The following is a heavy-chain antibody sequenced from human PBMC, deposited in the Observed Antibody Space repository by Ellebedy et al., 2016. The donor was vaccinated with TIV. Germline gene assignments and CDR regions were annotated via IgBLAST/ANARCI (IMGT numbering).Heavy chain of an antibody. CDR1: GFSFSKYW. CDR3: ARDDDPNGGNDPFWYLDV. CDR2: IHSDGYNT. J-gene: IGHJ2*01. Sequence: PGGSLRLSCAASGFSFSKYWMHWVRQGPGKGLEWVARIHSDGYNTDYADSVKGRFTISRDDAKNTVDLQMNSLRVEDTAVYYCARDDDPNGGNDPFWYLDVWGRGTLVTVSS. V-gene: IGHV3-74*01. D-gene: IGHD2-8*01.